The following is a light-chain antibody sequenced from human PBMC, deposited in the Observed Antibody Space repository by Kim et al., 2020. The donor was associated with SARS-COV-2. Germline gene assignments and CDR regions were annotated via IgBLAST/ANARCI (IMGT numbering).Light chain of an antibody. V-gene: IGLV1-40*01. CDR1: ISNIGTIYD. J-gene: IGLJ1*01. Sequence: QSVLTQPPSVSGAPGQTITISCTGSISNIGTIYDVHWYQQLPGTAPKLIISTNSNRPSGVPDRFSGSKSGTSASLAITGLQAEDEADYYCQSFDSSLSAYVFGSGTKVTVL. CDR3: QSFDSSLSAYV. CDR2: TNS.